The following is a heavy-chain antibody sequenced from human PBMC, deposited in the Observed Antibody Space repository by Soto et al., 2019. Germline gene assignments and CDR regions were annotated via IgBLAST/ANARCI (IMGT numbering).Heavy chain of an antibody. D-gene: IGHD2-15*01. CDR2: IYYSGST. CDR1: DGSISSSSYY. CDR3: ARHIVVVVAATPRSSWFDP. J-gene: IGHJ5*02. Sequence: PSETLSLTCTVSDGSISSSSYYWGWIRQPPGKGLEWIGSIYYSGSTYYNPSLKSRVTISVDTSKNQFSLKLSSVTAADTAVYYCARHIVVVVAATPRSSWFDPWGQGTLVTVSS. V-gene: IGHV4-39*01.